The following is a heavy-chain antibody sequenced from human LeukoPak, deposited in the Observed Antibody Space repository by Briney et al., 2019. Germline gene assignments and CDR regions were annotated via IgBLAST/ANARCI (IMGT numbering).Heavy chain of an antibody. V-gene: IGHV3-48*01. CDR2: ISSRSTTI. CDR1: GFTFSSYS. Sequence: GGSLRLSCAASGFTFSSYSVNWVRQAPGKGLEWVSYISSRSTTIYYIDSVKGRFTISRDNAKNSLYLQMNSLRAEDTAIYYCAKDRRLPWDYFDSWGQGTLVTVSS. D-gene: IGHD5-12*01. J-gene: IGHJ4*02. CDR3: AKDRRLPWDYFDS.